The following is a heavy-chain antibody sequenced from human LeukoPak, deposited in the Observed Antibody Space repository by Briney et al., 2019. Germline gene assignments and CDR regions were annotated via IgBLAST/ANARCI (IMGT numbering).Heavy chain of an antibody. V-gene: IGHV4-38-2*02. Sequence: PSETLSLTCTVSGYSISSGYYWGWIRQPPGKGLGWVGSIYHSGSTYYNPSLKSRVTISVDTSKNQFSLKLSSVTAADTAVYYCARDRRGSSSWYDGYYYMDVWGKGTTVTVSS. CDR3: ARDRRGSSSWYDGYYYMDV. CDR2: IYHSGST. J-gene: IGHJ6*03. CDR1: GYSISSGYY. D-gene: IGHD6-13*01.